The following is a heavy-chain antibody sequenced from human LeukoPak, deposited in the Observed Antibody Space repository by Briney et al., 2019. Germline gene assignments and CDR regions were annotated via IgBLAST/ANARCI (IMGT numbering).Heavy chain of an antibody. CDR3: ARQFYYGSGSYYHFDY. V-gene: IGHV4-39*01. Sequence: SETLSLTCTVSGGSISSSSYYWGWIRQPPGKGPEWIGSIYYSGSTSYNPSLKSRVTISVDTSKNQFSLKLSSVTAADTAVYYCARQFYYGSGSYYHFDYWGQGTLVTVSS. CDR1: GGSISSSSYY. J-gene: IGHJ4*02. CDR2: IYYSGST. D-gene: IGHD3-10*01.